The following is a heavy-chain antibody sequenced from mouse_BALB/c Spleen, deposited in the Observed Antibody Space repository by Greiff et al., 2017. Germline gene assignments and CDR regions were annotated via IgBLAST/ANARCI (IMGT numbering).Heavy chain of an antibody. Sequence: EVKLMESGGGLVQPGGSRKLSCAASGFTFSDYGMAWVRQAPGKGPEWVAFISNLAYSIYYADTVTGRFTISRENAKNTLYLEMSSLRSEDTAMYYCARGNYGSPYFDYWGRGTTLTVSS. V-gene: IGHV5-15*02. CDR1: GFTFSDYG. CDR3: ARGNYGSPYFDY. D-gene: IGHD1-1*01. J-gene: IGHJ2*01. CDR2: ISNLAYSI.